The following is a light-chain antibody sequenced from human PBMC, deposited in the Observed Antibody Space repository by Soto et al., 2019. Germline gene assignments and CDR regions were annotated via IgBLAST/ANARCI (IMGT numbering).Light chain of an antibody. V-gene: IGLV2-8*01. CDR3: SSFAVSHIV. J-gene: IGLJ1*01. CDR2: EVN. Sequence: QSVLTQPPSASGSPGQAVTISCPGTSSDIGGYDFVSWYQQHPDKAPKLIIYEVNKRPSGVPDRFSGSRSGNTASLTVSGLQAEDEADYYCSSFAVSHIVFGTGTKVTVL. CDR1: SSDIGGYDF.